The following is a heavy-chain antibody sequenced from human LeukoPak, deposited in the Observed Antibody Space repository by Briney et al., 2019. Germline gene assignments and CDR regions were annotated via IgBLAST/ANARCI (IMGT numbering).Heavy chain of an antibody. Sequence: GASVKVSCKASGYTFTGYYMHWVRQAPGQGLEWMGWINPNSGGTNYAQKFQGWVTMTRDTSISTAYMELSRLRSDDTAVYYCAKMHLEWTPGWFDPWGQGTLVTVSS. CDR2: INPNSGGT. CDR3: AKMHLEWTPGWFDP. D-gene: IGHD3-3*01. CDR1: GYTFTGYY. J-gene: IGHJ5*02. V-gene: IGHV1-2*04.